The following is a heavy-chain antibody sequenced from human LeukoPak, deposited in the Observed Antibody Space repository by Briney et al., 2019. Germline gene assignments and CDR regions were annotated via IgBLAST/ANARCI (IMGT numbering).Heavy chain of an antibody. Sequence: ASVKVSCKASGYTFTGYYMHWVRQAPGQGLEWMGWINPNSGGTNYAQKFQGRVTMTRDTSISTAYMELSRLRSDDTAVYYCARDRGGGRDGYKSYFDYWGQGTLVTVSS. CDR3: ARDRGGGRDGYKSYFDY. CDR1: GYTFTGYY. J-gene: IGHJ4*02. CDR2: INPNSGGT. V-gene: IGHV1-2*02. D-gene: IGHD5-24*01.